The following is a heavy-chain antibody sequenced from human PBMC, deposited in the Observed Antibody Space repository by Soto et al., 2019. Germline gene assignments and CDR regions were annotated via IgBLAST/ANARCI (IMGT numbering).Heavy chain of an antibody. Sequence: QVQLVQSGAEVKKPGASVKVSCKASGYTFTSYGISWVRQAPGQGLEWMGWISAYNGNTNYAQKLQGRVTXXTXTXXSTAYMELRSLRSDDTAVYYCARDWAQGLNFWFDPWGQGTLVTVSS. CDR3: ARDWAQGLNFWFDP. CDR1: GYTFTSYG. J-gene: IGHJ5*02. D-gene: IGHD1-1*01. V-gene: IGHV1-18*01. CDR2: ISAYNGNT.